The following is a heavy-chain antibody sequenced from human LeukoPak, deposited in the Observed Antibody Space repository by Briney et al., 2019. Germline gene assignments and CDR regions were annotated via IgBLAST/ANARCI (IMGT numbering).Heavy chain of an antibody. CDR3: AKGGASIDWYFDL. Sequence: GGSLRLSCAASGFTFSSYAMSWVRQSPGKGLEWVSAFSGSGGSTYYADSVKGRFTISRANSKNTLYLQMNSLRGEDTAVYYCAKGGASIDWYFDLWGRGTLVTVSS. D-gene: IGHD4-17*01. V-gene: IGHV3-23*01. J-gene: IGHJ2*01. CDR1: GFTFSSYA. CDR2: FSGSGGST.